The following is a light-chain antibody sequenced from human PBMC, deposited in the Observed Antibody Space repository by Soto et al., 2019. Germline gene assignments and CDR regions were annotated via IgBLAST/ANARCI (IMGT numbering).Light chain of an antibody. V-gene: IGKV1-9*01. J-gene: IGKJ5*01. Sequence: IHLTHSPAFLSASVLYRVTITFLSIQGIIIYLALYHQKPGKAPKLLIYAASTLQSGVPSRFSGSGSGTEFTLTISSLQPEDFATYDCQQLNSYPITFGQGTRLEIK. CDR2: AAS. CDR1: QGIIIY. CDR3: QQLNSYPIT.